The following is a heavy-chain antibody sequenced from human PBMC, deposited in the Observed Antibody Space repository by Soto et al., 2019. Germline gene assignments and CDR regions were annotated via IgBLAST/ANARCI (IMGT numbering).Heavy chain of an antibody. V-gene: IGHV4-59*08. CDR2: MYHTGST. CDR3: ARQDDRSTWYSYFDY. D-gene: IGHD6-13*01. J-gene: IGHJ4*02. Sequence: SETLSLTCSVSGGSISSYYWSWLRQPPGKGLEWIGYMYHTGSTKYNPSLKSRVTISLDTSKNQFSLKLSSVTAADTAVYYCARQDDRSTWYSYFDYWGQGTLVT. CDR1: GGSISSYY.